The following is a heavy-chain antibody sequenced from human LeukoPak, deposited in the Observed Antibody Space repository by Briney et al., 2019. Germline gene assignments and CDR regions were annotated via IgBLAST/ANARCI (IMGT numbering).Heavy chain of an antibody. D-gene: IGHD3-22*01. Sequence: SETLSLTCTVSGGSISSSSYYWGWIRQPPGEGLEWIGSIYYSGSPYYNPSLQSRVTISVDTSKNQFSLKLSSVTAADTAVYYCARRYDSASGWFDPWGQGTLVTVSS. CDR3: ARRYDSASGWFDP. V-gene: IGHV4-39*01. CDR1: GGSISSSSYY. J-gene: IGHJ5*02. CDR2: IYYSGSP.